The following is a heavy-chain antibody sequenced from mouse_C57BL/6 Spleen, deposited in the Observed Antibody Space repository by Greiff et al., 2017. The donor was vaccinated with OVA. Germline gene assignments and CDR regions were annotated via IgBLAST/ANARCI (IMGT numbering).Heavy chain of an antibody. J-gene: IGHJ1*03. V-gene: IGHV14-2*01. Sequence: EVQLHQSGAELVKPGASVKLSCTASGFNITAYYMHWVKQRPEKGLEWIGRIDPADGETKYAPKFQGKATITADTSSNTAYLQLSSLTSDNTAVYYCSRSCCNCWYFCVWGTGTTVTVSS. CDR3: SRSCCNCWYFCV. CDR1: GFNITAYY. CDR2: IDPADGET. D-gene: IGHD2-1*01.